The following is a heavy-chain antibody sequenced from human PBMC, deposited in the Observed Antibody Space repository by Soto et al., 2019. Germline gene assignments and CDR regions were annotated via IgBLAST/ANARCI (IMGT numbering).Heavy chain of an antibody. CDR1: GGSISSGGYY. Sequence: QVQLQESGPGLVKPSQTLSLTCTVSGGSISSGGYYWSWIRQHPGKGLEWIGYIYYSGSTYYNPSLNSRVTITVDTSKNQFSLKLSSVTAADTAVYDCARDSDRGYGMDVWGQGTTVTVSS. CDR2: IYYSGST. V-gene: IGHV4-31*03. D-gene: IGHD3-10*01. J-gene: IGHJ6*02. CDR3: ARDSDRGYGMDV.